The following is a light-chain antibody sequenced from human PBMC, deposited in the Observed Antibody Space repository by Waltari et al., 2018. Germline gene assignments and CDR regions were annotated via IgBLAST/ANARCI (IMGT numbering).Light chain of an antibody. J-gene: IGKJ1*01. CDR3: QQDYNLPGT. Sequence: EIVMTQSPATLSLSPGERATLSCRASQSITSIYLSWYQQKPGQAPRLLIYGASTRATGIPARFSGSGSGTDFTLTISSLQPEDFAVYYCQQDYNLPGTFGQGTKVEIK. CDR2: GAS. V-gene: IGKV3D-7*01. CDR1: QSITSIY.